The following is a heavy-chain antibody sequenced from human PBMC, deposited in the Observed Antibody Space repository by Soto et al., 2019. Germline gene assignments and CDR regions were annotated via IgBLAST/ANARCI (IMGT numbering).Heavy chain of an antibody. Sequence: GGSLRLSCAASGLTFRNYAMSWVRQAPGKGLEWVSAISDGGASTNYAASVRGRFTISRDNSKDTLYLQMNSLRAEDTAVYYCARRGVVVPPPIPYYYAMDVWGRGTTVTVSS. CDR1: GLTFRNYA. CDR3: ARRGVVVPPPIPYYYAMDV. D-gene: IGHD2-2*01. J-gene: IGHJ6*02. CDR2: ISDGGAST. V-gene: IGHV3-23*01.